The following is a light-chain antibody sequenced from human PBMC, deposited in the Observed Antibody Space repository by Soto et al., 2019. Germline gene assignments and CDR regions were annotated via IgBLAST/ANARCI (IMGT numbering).Light chain of an antibody. V-gene: IGKV3-15*01. CDR1: QSVSSN. J-gene: IGKJ4*01. CDR3: QQYNNWPLT. Sequence: EIVMTQSPATLSLSPGERATLSCRASQSVSSNLAWYQQKPAQPPRLLIYGASTRATGIPARFSGSGSGTEFTLTISSLQSEDFAVYYCQQYNNWPLTFGGGTKVEIK. CDR2: GAS.